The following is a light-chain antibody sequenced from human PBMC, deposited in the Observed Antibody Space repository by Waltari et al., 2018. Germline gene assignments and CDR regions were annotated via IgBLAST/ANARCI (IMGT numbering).Light chain of an antibody. CDR2: WAS. CDR3: QQCYSTPYT. Sequence: DIVMTQSPDSLAVSLGERVTINCRSSQNLLYTSDNKNYLAWFQQKPGQPPNLLIYWASTRESGVPDRFSGSGSGTEFTLTISSLQAADVAVYYCQQCYSTPYTFGQGTKLEIK. V-gene: IGKV4-1*01. J-gene: IGKJ2*01. CDR1: QNLLYTSDNKNY.